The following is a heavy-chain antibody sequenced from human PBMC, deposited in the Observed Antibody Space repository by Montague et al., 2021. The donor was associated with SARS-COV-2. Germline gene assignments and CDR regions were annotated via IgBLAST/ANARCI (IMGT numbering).Heavy chain of an antibody. Sequence: SLRLSCAASGFTFDDYGMSWVRQAPGKGLECVSGISRSGDRTAYGDSVKGRFTISRDNAKNSLYLQMNSLTVEDTAFYHCSRGGGMIRGVVDFWGQGILVSVSS. CDR1: GFTFDDYG. J-gene: IGHJ4*02. D-gene: IGHD3-10*01. V-gene: IGHV3-20*01. CDR3: SRGGGMIRGVVDF. CDR2: ISRSGDRT.